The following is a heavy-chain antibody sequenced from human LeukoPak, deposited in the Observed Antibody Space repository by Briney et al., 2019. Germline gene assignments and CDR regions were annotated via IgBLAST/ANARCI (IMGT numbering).Heavy chain of an antibody. CDR3: ARYYCPGGICLGFDY. V-gene: IGHV4-39*07. D-gene: IGHD2-8*02. Sequence: SETLSLTCTVSGGSISSSSYYWGWIRQPPGKGLEWIGSIYYSGSTNYNPSLTSRVTISVDTSKNQFSLKLTSVTAADTAVYFCARYYCPGGICLGFDYWGQGALVTVSS. CDR2: IYYSGST. CDR1: GGSISSSSYY. J-gene: IGHJ4*02.